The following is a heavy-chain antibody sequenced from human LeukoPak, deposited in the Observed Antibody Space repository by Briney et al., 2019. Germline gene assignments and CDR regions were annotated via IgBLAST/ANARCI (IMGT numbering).Heavy chain of an antibody. J-gene: IGHJ3*02. D-gene: IGHD6-13*01. CDR3: ARGGSSWSAFDI. V-gene: IGHV3-74*01. CDR2: IKSDGSST. Sequence: GGALRVSCAAPGFTFSSYWLHWLRLAPRKGLVGVSRIKSDGSSTNCAAAVKGRFTISRDNAKNTLYLQTNSLRAEDRAVYYCARGGSSWSAFDIWGQGTMVIVSS. CDR1: GFTFSSYW.